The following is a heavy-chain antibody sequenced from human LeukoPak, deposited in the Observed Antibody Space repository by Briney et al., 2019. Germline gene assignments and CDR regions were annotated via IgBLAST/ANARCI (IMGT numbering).Heavy chain of an antibody. V-gene: IGHV1-46*01. CDR2: IYPRDGST. CDR3: ARDQEGFDY. CDR1: GYSFTSNY. J-gene: IGHJ4*02. Sequence: ASVKVSCKVSGYSFTSNYIHWVRQAPGQGLEWMGMIYPRDGSTSYAQRFQDRVTVTRDTSTSTVHVELSGLRSEDTAVYYCARDQEGFDYWGQGTLVTVSS.